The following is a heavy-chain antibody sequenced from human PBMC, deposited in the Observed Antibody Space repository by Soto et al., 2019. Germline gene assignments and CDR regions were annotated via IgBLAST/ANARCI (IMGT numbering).Heavy chain of an antibody. CDR2: IYYSGRT. D-gene: IGHD3-10*01. Sequence: SETLSLTCTVSGGSVRSSTYYWGWIRQDPGKGLEWIGNIYYSGRTHNNPSLKSRVTISVDTSKNQFSLKLSSVTAADTAVYYCASLWFGELLYYFDYWGQGTLVTVSS. CDR3: ASLWFGELLYYFDY. J-gene: IGHJ4*02. CDR1: GGSVRSSTYY. V-gene: IGHV4-31*02.